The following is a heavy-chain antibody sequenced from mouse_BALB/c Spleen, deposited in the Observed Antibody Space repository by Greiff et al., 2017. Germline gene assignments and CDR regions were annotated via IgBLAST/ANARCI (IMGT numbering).Heavy chain of an antibody. CDR2: IDPENGNT. J-gene: IGHJ2*01. Sequence: VQLQQSGAELVRPGALVKLSCKASGFNIKDYYMHWVKQRPEQGLEWIGWIDPENGNTIYDPKFQGKASITADTSSNTAYLQLSSLTSEDTAVYCCARSLYGVSWDWGQGTTLTVSS. CDR1: GFNIKDYY. CDR3: ARSLYGVSWD. V-gene: IGHV14-1*02. D-gene: IGHD1-1*02.